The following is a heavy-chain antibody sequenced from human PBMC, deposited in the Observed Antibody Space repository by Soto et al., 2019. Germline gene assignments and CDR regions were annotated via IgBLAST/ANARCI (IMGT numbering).Heavy chain of an antibody. J-gene: IGHJ3*02. V-gene: IGHV1-58*02. D-gene: IGHD2-15*01. CDR1: GFTFVNSA. Sequence: SVKVSCKASGFTFVNSAIQWVRQARGQRIEWIGWIIVASGDTKSAQELQERLTITRDMSTNTAYMELSSLRSEDTAVYYCAAELYSGGSCCSFDIWGQGTMVTVSS. CDR3: AAELYSGGSCCSFDI. CDR2: IIVASGDT.